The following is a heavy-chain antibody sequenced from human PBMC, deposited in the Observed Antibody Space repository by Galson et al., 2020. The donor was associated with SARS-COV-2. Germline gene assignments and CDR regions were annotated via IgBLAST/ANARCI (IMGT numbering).Heavy chain of an antibody. CDR1: GFTFSSYA. Sequence: GGSLRLSCAASGFTFSSYAMSWVRQAPGKGLEWVSAISGSGGSTYYADSVKGRFTISRDNSKNTLYLQMNSLRAEDTAVYYCAKVLGIGWTNWYFDLWGRGTLVTVSS. J-gene: IGHJ2*01. V-gene: IGHV3-23*01. CDR2: ISGSGGST. D-gene: IGHD7-27*01. CDR3: AKVLGIGWTNWYFDL.